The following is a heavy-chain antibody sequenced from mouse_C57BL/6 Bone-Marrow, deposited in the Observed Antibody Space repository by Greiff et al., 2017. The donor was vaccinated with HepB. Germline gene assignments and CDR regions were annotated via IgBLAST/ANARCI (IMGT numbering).Heavy chain of an antibody. CDR1: GFTFSDYY. J-gene: IGHJ1*03. CDR2: ISNGGGST. CDR3: ARPYDYDAGRGGFEV. D-gene: IGHD2-4*01. Sequence: EVKLVESGGGLVQPGGSLKLSCAASGFTFSDYYMYWVRQTPEKRLEWVAYISNGGGSTYYPDTVKGRFTISRDTAKNTLYLQMSRLKSEDTAMYYCARPYDYDAGRGGFEVWGTGTTVTVAS. V-gene: IGHV5-12*01.